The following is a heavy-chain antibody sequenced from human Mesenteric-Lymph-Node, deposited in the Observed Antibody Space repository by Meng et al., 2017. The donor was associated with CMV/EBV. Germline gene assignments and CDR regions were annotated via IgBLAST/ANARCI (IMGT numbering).Heavy chain of an antibody. D-gene: IGHD3-3*02. Sequence: GGSLRLSCAASGFTFGSYWMTWVRQAPGKGPEFVANINQDGSTRNYLGSVKGRFTISRDNAKASLYLQMNSLRPEDTAVYYCARDPAFSSFDYWGQGTLVTVSS. CDR1: GFTFGSYW. J-gene: IGHJ4*02. V-gene: IGHV3-7*01. CDR2: INQDGSTR. CDR3: ARDPAFSSFDY.